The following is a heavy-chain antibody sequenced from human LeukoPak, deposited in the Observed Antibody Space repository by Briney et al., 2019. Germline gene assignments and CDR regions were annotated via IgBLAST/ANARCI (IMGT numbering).Heavy chain of an antibody. V-gene: IGHV3-21*01. J-gene: IGHJ4*02. D-gene: IGHD3-22*01. CDR3: ARDHGSGSTDYFDY. CDR1: GFTFSSYS. CDR2: ISSSSSYI. Sequence: PGGSLRLSCAASGFTFSSYSMNWVRQAPGKGLEWVSSISSSSSYIYYADSVKGRFTISRDNAKNSLYLQMKSLRVEDTAVYYCARDHGSGSTDYFDYWGQGTLVTVSS.